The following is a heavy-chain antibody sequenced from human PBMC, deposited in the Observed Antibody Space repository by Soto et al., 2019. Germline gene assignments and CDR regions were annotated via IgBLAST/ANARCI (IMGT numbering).Heavy chain of an antibody. V-gene: IGHV3-9*01. CDR3: AKDMTTVVTVAFDI. J-gene: IGHJ3*02. D-gene: IGHD4-17*01. Sequence: EVPLVESGGGLVQPGRSLRLSCAASGFTFDDYAMHWVRQAPGKGLEWVSGISWNSGSIGYADSVKGRFTISRDNAKNSLYLQMNSLRAEDTALYYCAKDMTTVVTVAFDIWGQGTMVTVSS. CDR2: ISWNSGSI. CDR1: GFTFDDYA.